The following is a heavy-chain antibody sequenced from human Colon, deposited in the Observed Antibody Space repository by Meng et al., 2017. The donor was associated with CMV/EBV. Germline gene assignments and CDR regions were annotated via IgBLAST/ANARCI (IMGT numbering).Heavy chain of an antibody. CDR1: GFSFRTYD. CDR2: ISSGGSYI. V-gene: IGHV3-21*01. CDR3: ARVLDQLLWYPMDV. J-gene: IGHJ6*02. Sequence: GGSLRLSCAVSGFSFRTYDMTWVRQAPGKGLEWVSSISSGGSYIYYADSMKGRFTISRDNAKNSLYLQMNSLRAEDTAIYYCARVLDQLLWYPMDVWGQGTTVTVSS. D-gene: IGHD2-2*01.